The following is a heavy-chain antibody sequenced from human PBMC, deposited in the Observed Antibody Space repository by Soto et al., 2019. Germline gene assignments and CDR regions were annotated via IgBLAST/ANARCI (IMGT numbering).Heavy chain of an antibody. CDR3: ARESHDILTGPPWVWYFDL. V-gene: IGHV4-34*01. CDR2: INDRGSI. D-gene: IGHD3-9*01. Sequence: QVQLQQWGAGPLRPLETLSLTCGVSGGSFSGYYWAWIRQSPGKGLEWIGEINDRGSINYNPSLKSRVSISVDTSKNHYSLNLRSVTAADTAVYYCARESHDILTGPPWVWYFDLWGRGTLVHVSS. CDR1: GGSFSGYY. J-gene: IGHJ2*01.